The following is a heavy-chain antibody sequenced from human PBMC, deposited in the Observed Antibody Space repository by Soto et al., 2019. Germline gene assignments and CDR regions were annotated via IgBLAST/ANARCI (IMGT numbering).Heavy chain of an antibody. J-gene: IGHJ5*02. CDR1: GDSYSISTYS. CDR3: AGMPYTSGLRFDP. Sequence: KPSETLSLTCNMSGDSYSISTYSWSWIRQPPGKALQWVGFIYQSGVTSYSPSLASRVCISLDRSNNQCSLKLKSVTAADTAVYFCAGMPYTSGLRFDPWGPGTLVTVSS. D-gene: IGHD6-19*01. V-gene: IGHV4-30-2*01. CDR2: IYQSGVT.